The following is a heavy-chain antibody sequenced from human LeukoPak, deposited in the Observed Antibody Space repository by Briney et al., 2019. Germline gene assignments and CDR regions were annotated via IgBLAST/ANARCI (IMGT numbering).Heavy chain of an antibody. D-gene: IGHD6-13*01. CDR2: ISAYNGNT. Sequence: VASVKVSCKASGYTFTSYGISWVRQAPGQGLEWMGWISAYNGNTNYAQKLQGRVTMTTDTSTSTAYMELRSLRSDDTAVYYCARDRGSAAAGIIDHWGQGTLVTVSS. V-gene: IGHV1-18*01. J-gene: IGHJ4*02. CDR3: ARDRGSAAAGIIDH. CDR1: GYTFTSYG.